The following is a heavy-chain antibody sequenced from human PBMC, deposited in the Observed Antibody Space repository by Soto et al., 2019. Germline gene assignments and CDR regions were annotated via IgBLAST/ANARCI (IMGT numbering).Heavy chain of an antibody. Sequence: QLQLQESGSGLVKPSQTLSLTCAVSGGSISSGGYSWSWIRQPPGKGLEWIGYIYHSGSTYYNPSLKSRVTISVDRCKNQFSLKLSSVTAADTAVYYCARDGGYSYGYYYYGMDVWGQGTTVTVSS. D-gene: IGHD5-18*01. J-gene: IGHJ6*02. CDR1: GGSISSGGYS. CDR2: IYHSGST. CDR3: ARDGGYSYGYYYYGMDV. V-gene: IGHV4-30-2*01.